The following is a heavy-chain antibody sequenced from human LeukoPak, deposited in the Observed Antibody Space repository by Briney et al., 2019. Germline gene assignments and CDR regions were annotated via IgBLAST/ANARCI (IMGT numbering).Heavy chain of an antibody. CDR1: GFTFSNFA. CDR2: ISGSGGST. J-gene: IGHJ3*01. V-gene: IGHV3-23*01. Sequence: PGGSLRLSCAASGFTFSNFAMTWVRQAPGKGLEWVSGISGSGGSTYYADSVKGRFSTSSDNSKNTLYLQMNSLRAEDTAVYYCAKGGRWDYYDSSHWGQGTMVTVSS. CDR3: AKGGRWDYYDSSH. D-gene: IGHD3-22*01.